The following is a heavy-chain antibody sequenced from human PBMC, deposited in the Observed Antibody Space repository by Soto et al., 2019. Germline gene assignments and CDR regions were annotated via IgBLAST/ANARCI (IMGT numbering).Heavy chain of an antibody. CDR3: ARAGSSTANWIDP. CDR1: CDAICIGGYY. D-gene: IGHD2-2*01. CDR2: IYHTGKT. J-gene: IGHJ5*02. V-gene: IGHV4-31*03. Sequence: PSETLSLTCTFSCDAICIGGYYWTCIRQHPGKGLEWIGYIYHTGKTYYNPSLESRVTMSVDASKNQFSLKLASVTAADTAVYYCARAGSSTANWIDPWGQGTLVTVSS.